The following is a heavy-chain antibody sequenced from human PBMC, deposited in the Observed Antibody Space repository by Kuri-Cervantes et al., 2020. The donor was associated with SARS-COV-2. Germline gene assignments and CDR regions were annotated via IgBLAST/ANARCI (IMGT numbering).Heavy chain of an antibody. CDR1: GGSISRSSYY. V-gene: IGHV4-39*01. CDR3: ARHRYGLAPFDY. J-gene: IGHJ4*02. D-gene: IGHD1-1*01. CDR2: IYYSGST. Sequence: SEPLSLPCTVSGGSISRSSYYWGWIRQPPGRGLEWIGSIYYSGSTYYNPSLKSRVTISVDTSKNQFSLKLSSVTAADTAVYYCARHRYGLAPFDYWGQGTLVTVSS.